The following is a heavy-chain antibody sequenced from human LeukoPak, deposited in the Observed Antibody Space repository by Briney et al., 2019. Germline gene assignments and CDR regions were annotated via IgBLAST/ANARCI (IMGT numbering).Heavy chain of an antibody. Sequence: GGSLRLSCAASGFTFSSYGMRWVRQAPGKGLEWVSAISGSGGSTYYADSVKGRFTISRDNSKNTLYLQMNSLRAEDTAVYYCAKEIVVVVAAMPTYYYYYMDVWGKGTTVTISS. CDR3: AKEIVVVVAAMPTYYYYYMDV. CDR1: GFTFSSYG. V-gene: IGHV3-23*01. J-gene: IGHJ6*03. CDR2: ISGSGGST. D-gene: IGHD2-15*01.